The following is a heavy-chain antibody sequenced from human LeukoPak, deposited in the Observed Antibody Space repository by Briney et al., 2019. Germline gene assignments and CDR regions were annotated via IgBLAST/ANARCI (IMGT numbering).Heavy chain of an antibody. Sequence: GGSLRLSCAASGFAVSSNYMNWVRQAPGKGLEWVSVLYRGGSTYYADSVKGRFTISRDTSKNTVYLQMNSLRAEDTAVYYCARGGARQQLVENYFDHWGQGTLVTVSS. J-gene: IGHJ4*02. CDR2: LYRGGST. V-gene: IGHV3-53*01. CDR1: GFAVSSNY. D-gene: IGHD6-13*01. CDR3: ARGGARQQLVENYFDH.